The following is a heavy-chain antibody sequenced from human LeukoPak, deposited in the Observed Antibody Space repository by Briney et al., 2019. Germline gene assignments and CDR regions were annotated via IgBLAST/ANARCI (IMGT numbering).Heavy chain of an antibody. CDR2: ISRSADST. J-gene: IGHJ4*02. D-gene: IGHD6-19*01. V-gene: IGHV3-23*01. Sequence: GGSLRLSCAASGFTFSSYDMNWVRQAPGKGLEWVSFISRSADSTHYTGSVKGRFTISRDNSKNTLYLQMNSLRAEDTAVYYCIKGGWLDFWGRGTLVTVSS. CDR1: GFTFSSYD. CDR3: IKGGWLDF.